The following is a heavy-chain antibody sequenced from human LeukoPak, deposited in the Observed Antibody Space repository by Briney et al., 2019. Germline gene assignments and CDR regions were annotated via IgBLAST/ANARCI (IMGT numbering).Heavy chain of an antibody. V-gene: IGHV4-59*01. Sequence: PSETLSLTCTVSGGSISNYYWSWIRQPPGKGLEWIGYIYYSGSTKYNPSLKSRVTISVDTSKNQFSLRLSSVTAADTAVYYCARAFYPGYYSYMAVWGKGTTVTVSS. J-gene: IGHJ6*03. CDR3: ARAFYPGYYSYMAV. CDR2: IYYSGST. D-gene: IGHD3-3*02. CDR1: GGSISNYY.